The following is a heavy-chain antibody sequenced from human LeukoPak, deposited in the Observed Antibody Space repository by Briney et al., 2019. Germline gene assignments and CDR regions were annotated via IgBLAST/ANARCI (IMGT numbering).Heavy chain of an antibody. CDR2: ISYSSSYT. CDR1: GFNFSAHY. CDR3: ARGITIFGVELDY. Sequence: GGSLRLSCAASGFNFSAHYMNWVRQAPGKGLEWVSSISYSSSYTYYAKSMEGRFTVFRDNAEHTLYLQLNSLRAEDTAVYYCARGITIFGVELDYWGQGTLVTVSS. J-gene: IGHJ4*02. D-gene: IGHD3-3*01. V-gene: IGHV3-21*06.